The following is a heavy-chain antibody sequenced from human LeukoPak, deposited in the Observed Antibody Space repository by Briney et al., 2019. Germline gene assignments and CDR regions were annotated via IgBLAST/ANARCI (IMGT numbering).Heavy chain of an antibody. CDR3: AKDVFGGYGGLDY. J-gene: IGHJ4*02. D-gene: IGHD4-23*01. CDR1: GFTFSTYA. V-gene: IGHV3-23*01. CDR2: IRGSDGST. Sequence: GGSLRLSCAASGFTFSTYAMSWVRQAPGKGLEWVSSIRGSDGSTYYADSVKGRFAISRDNSKNTLYLQMNSLRVEDTAVYYRAKDVFGGYGGLDYWGQGTLVTVSS.